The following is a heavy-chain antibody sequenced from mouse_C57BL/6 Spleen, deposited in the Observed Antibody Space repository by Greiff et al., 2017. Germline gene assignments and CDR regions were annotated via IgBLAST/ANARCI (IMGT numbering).Heavy chain of an antibody. Sequence: QVQLQQSGAELARPGASVKLSCKASGYTFTSYGISWVKQRTGKGLEWIGEIYPRSGNTYYNEKLKGKATLTADKSSSTAYMELRSLTSEDSAVYFWARWRLNWDGFDYWGQGTTLTVSS. D-gene: IGHD4-1*01. CDR2: IYPRSGNT. J-gene: IGHJ2*01. V-gene: IGHV1-81*01. CDR3: ARWRLNWDGFDY. CDR1: GYTFTSYG.